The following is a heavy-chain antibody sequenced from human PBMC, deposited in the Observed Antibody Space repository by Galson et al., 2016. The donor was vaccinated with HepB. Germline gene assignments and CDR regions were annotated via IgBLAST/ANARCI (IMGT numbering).Heavy chain of an antibody. CDR2: IDPSDSYT. Sequence: QSGAEVKKHGESLRISCQGSGYSFTNFWISWVRQMPGKGLEWMGRIDPSDSYTNYSPSFHGHVTFSADKSITTAYLQWSSLKASDTAMYFCARHKRQVDGFYYGMDVWGQGTTVTVSS. V-gene: IGHV5-10-1*01. J-gene: IGHJ6*02. CDR3: ARHKRQVDGFYYGMDV. D-gene: IGHD2-15*01. CDR1: GYSFTNFW.